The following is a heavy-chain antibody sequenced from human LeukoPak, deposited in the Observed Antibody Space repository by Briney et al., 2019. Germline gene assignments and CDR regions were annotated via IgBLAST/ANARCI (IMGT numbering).Heavy chain of an antibody. CDR3: ARDPDSSGWYVDY. J-gene: IGHJ4*02. D-gene: IGHD6-19*01. Sequence: SETLSLTCAVYGGSFSGYYWSWIRQPPGKGLEWIGEINHSGSTNYNPSLKSRVTISVDTSKNQFSLKLSSVTAADTAVYYCARDPDSSGWYVDYWGQGTLVTVSS. CDR2: INHSGST. CDR1: GGSFSGYY. V-gene: IGHV4-34*01.